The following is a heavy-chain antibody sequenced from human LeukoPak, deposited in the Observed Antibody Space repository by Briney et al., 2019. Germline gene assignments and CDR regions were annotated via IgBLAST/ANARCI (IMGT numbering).Heavy chain of an antibody. J-gene: IGHJ5*02. CDR2: IYPGDSDT. CDR3: ARLRDSSGYGILNWFDP. V-gene: IGHV5-51*01. D-gene: IGHD3-22*01. CDR1: GYSFTSYW. Sequence: GEALKISCKGSGYSFTSYWIGGVRQLPGKGREWMGIIYPGDSDTRYSPSFQGQVTISADKSISTAYLQWSSLKASDTAMYYCARLRDSSGYGILNWFDPWGQGTLVTVSS.